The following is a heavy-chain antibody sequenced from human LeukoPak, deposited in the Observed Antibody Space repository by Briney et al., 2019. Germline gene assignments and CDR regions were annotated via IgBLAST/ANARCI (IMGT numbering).Heavy chain of an antibody. CDR2: INHSGST. J-gene: IGHJ4*02. Sequence: SETLSLTCAVYGGSFSGYYWSWIRQPPGKGLEWIGEINHSGSTNYNPSLKSRVTISVDTSKNQFSLKLSSVTAADTAVYYCARGVLWFGESIHFDYWGQGTLVTVSS. D-gene: IGHD3-10*01. CDR3: ARGVLWFGESIHFDY. V-gene: IGHV4-34*01. CDR1: GGSFSGYY.